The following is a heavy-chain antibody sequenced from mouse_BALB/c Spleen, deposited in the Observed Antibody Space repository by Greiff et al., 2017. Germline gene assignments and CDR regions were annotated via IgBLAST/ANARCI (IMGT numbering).Heavy chain of an antibody. D-gene: IGHD1-1*01. J-gene: IGHJ1*01. V-gene: IGHV3-5*02. Sequence: VQLKQSGPGLVKPSQTVSLTCTVTGISITTGNYRWSWIRQFPGNKLEWIGYIYYSGTITYTPSLTSRTTITRDTSKNQFFLEMNSLTAEDTATYYCARDGGAVDWYFDVWGAGTTVTVSS. CDR1: GISITTGNYR. CDR2: IYYSGTI. CDR3: ARDGGAVDWYFDV.